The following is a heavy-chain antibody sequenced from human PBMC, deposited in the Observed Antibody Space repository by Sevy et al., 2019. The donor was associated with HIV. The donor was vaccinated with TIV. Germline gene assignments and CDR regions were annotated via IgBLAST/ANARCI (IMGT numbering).Heavy chain of an antibody. CDR3: ARDLPPSATTVAHFDY. CDR2: ISYSGSST. D-gene: IGHD4-17*01. V-gene: IGHV3-48*03. CDR1: GFMFSSYE. J-gene: IGHJ4*02. Sequence: GGSLRLSCTASGFMFSSYEMNWVRQAPGKGLEWISYISYSGSSTYYSDSVKGRFTISRDTAKNSLYLQMNSLRAEDTDVYYCARDLPPSATTVAHFDYWGQGTLVTVSS.